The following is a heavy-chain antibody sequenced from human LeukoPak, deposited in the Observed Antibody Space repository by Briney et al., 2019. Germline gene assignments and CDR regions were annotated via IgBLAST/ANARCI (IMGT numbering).Heavy chain of an antibody. V-gene: IGHV3-9*01. J-gene: IGHJ4*02. CDR1: GFTFDDYA. CDR2: ISWNSGSI. CDR3: AKVNEWELRSGIFDY. D-gene: IGHD1-26*01. Sequence: GRSLRLSCAASGFTFDDYAMHWVRQAPGKGLEWVSGISWNSGSIGYADSVKGRFTISRDNAKNSLYLQMNSLRAEDTALYYCAKVNEWELRSGIFDYWGQGTLVTASS.